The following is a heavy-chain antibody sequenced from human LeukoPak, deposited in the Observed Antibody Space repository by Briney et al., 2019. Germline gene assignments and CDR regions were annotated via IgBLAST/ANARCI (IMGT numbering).Heavy chain of an antibody. CDR1: GRSFSGYY. CDR3: ARRRYSSGYMVDY. V-gene: IGHV4-34*01. D-gene: IGHD3-22*01. J-gene: IGHJ4*02. Sequence: NPSETLSLTCAVYGRSFSGYYWSWIRQPPGKGLEWIGEINHSGSTNYNPSLKSRVTISVDTSKNQFSLKLSSVTAADTAVYYCARRRYSSGYMVDYWGQGTLVTVSS. CDR2: INHSGST.